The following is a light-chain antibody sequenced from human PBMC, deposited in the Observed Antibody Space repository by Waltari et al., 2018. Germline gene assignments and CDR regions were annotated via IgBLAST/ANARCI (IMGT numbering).Light chain of an antibody. Sequence: SYELTQPPSVSVSPGQTATITCSGDSLTKKFTYWSQRKSGQAPVMGIYEDTKRLSANPERFSGSSSGTTAALTITGAQVEDEADYYCYSTDIFRSERGVFGGGTKLLVL. J-gene: IGLJ2*01. CDR1: SLTKKF. CDR3: YSTDIFRSERGV. V-gene: IGLV3-10*01. CDR2: EDT.